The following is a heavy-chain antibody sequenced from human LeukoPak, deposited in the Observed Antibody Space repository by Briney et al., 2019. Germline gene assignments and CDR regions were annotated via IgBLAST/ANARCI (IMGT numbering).Heavy chain of an antibody. Sequence: GGSLRLSCAASGSTFSSYGMHWVRQAPGKGLEWVAVISYDGSNKYYADSVKGRFTISRDNSKNTLYLQMNSLRAEDTAVYYCARVVVVPATYYYYMDVWGKGTTVTVSS. V-gene: IGHV3-30*03. CDR2: ISYDGSNK. CDR1: GSTFSSYG. J-gene: IGHJ6*03. CDR3: ARVVVVPATYYYYMDV. D-gene: IGHD2-2*01.